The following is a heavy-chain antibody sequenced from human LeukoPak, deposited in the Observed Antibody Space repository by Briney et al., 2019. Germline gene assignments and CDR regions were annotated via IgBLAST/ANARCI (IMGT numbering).Heavy chain of an antibody. CDR2: ISGSGGTK. V-gene: IGHV3-23*01. CDR1: GFTFSSYA. Sequence: TGGSLRLSCAASGFTFSSYAMNWVRQAPGKGLEWVSGISGSGGTKYYADSVQGRFTISRDNSKNTLYVQMNILRTEDTAVYYCAKEGPPQVSTWYDLWGQGTQVIVSS. D-gene: IGHD6-13*01. CDR3: AKEGPPQVSTWYDL. J-gene: IGHJ5*02.